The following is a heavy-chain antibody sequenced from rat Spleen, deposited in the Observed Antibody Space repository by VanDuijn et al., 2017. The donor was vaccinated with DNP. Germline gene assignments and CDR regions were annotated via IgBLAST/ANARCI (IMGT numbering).Heavy chain of an antibody. V-gene: IGHV5-31*01. D-gene: IGHD3-8*01. Sequence: EVQLVESGGGLVQPGRSLKLSCVASGFTFNNYWMNWVRQAPGRGLEWVASITNTGGNIYYPDSVKGRFTISRDNAQNTLYLQMNSLRSEDTATYYCAREFPWAHYFDYWGQGIMVTVSS. CDR2: ITNTGGNI. J-gene: IGHJ2*01. CDR3: AREFPWAHYFDY. CDR1: GFTFNNYW.